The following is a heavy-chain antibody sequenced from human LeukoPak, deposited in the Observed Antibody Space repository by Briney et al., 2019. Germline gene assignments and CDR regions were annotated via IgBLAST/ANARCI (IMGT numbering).Heavy chain of an antibody. V-gene: IGHV1-69*13. J-gene: IGHJ4*02. CDR2: IIPIYGRA. Sequence: GASMKVSCKASGGSFTSYGISWVRQAPGQGLEWMGKIIPIYGRANYGQKFQGRVTITADELTTTSYMELSSLTAEDMAVYYCAAGGAYEFRDDYWGQGTLVTVSS. D-gene: IGHD3-3*01. CDR1: GGSFTSYG. CDR3: AAGGAYEFRDDY.